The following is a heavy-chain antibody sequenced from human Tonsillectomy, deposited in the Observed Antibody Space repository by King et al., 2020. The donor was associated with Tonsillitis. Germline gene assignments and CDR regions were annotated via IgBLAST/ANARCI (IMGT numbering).Heavy chain of an antibody. J-gene: IGHJ5*02. CDR1: GFTFSTYW. Sequence: EVQLVESGGGLVQPGGSLRLSCAASGFTFSTYWMHWVRQAPGKGLVWGSRMNSDGSSSNYADFVKGRFTISRDNVKNTLYLQMNSVRAEDTAVYYCASGDYNWFDLWGQGTLVTVSS. CDR2: MNSDGSSS. D-gene: IGHD7-27*01. V-gene: IGHV3-74*01. CDR3: ASGDYNWFDL.